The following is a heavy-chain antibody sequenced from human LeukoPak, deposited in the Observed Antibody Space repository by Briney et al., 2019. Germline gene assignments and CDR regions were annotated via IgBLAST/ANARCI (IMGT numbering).Heavy chain of an antibody. D-gene: IGHD3-3*01. Sequence: ASVKVSCKASAYTFSGYYIHWVRQAPGQGLEWMGWISPNSGGTNYAQNFQGRVTMTRDTSISTAYMELSRLRSDDTAVYYCARDFGDGYKTLDYWGQGTLVTVSS. CDR1: AYTFSGYY. V-gene: IGHV1-2*02. CDR3: ARDFGDGYKTLDY. J-gene: IGHJ4*02. CDR2: ISPNSGGT.